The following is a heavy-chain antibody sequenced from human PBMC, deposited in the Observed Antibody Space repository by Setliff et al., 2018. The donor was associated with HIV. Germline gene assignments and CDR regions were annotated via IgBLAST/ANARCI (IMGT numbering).Heavy chain of an antibody. CDR3: ARGPPGKQSWLGVWFDP. Sequence: SETLSLTCGVFRGPFSGYFWSWIRQSPGRGLEWIGEINFSGTTNYNPSLKSRVTISIDTSKNQLSLKVKSMTAADTAVYYCARGPPGKQSWLGVWFDPWGQGTLVTVSS. D-gene: IGHD3-10*01. V-gene: IGHV4-34*01. J-gene: IGHJ5*02. CDR1: RGPFSGYF. CDR2: INFSGTT.